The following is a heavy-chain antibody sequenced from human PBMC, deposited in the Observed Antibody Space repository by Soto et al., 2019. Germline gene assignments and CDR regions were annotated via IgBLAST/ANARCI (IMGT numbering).Heavy chain of an antibody. V-gene: IGHV3-23*01. CDR1: GFTFSSYA. Sequence: EVQLLESGGGLVQPGGSLRLSCAASGFTFSSYAMSWVRQAPGKGLEWVSTVDAIGINTYYADSVKGRFTISRDNSKNSLYLHMTSLRAEDTAVYYCAKDGGRIGVVVVASNYFYYWCQGTLVTVAS. D-gene: IGHD2-21*01. CDR2: VDAIGINT. J-gene: IGHJ4*02. CDR3: AKDGGRIGVVVVASNYFYY.